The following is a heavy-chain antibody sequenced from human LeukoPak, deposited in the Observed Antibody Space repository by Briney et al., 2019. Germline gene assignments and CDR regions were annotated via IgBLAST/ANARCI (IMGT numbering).Heavy chain of an antibody. CDR3: ARTTYDSGRNWFDP. CDR2: LYKGGGT. Sequence: SETLSLTCAVSGVSISSHYWSWIRQPPGKGLEWIGYLYKGGGTNYNPSPKSRVVITVDTSQYRFSLNLTSVTAGDTAVYYCARTTYDSGRNWFDPWGQGVLVTVSS. V-gene: IGHV4-4*08. CDR1: GVSISSHY. D-gene: IGHD3-10*01. J-gene: IGHJ5*02.